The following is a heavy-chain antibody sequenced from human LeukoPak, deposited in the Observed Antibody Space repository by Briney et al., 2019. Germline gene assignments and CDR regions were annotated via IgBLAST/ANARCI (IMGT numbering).Heavy chain of an antibody. CDR3: ARDGITMRILEY. J-gene: IGHJ4*02. CDR2: ITSSSIYK. CDR1: GFTFSRYN. V-gene: IGHV3-21*01. D-gene: IGHD3-10*01. Sequence: IPGGSLRLSCAASGFTFSRYNMNWVRQAPGKGLEWVSSITSSSIYKYYADSMKGRFTISRDNAKNSLYLQMDSLRAEDTAVYYCARDGITMRILEYWGQGTLVTVSS.